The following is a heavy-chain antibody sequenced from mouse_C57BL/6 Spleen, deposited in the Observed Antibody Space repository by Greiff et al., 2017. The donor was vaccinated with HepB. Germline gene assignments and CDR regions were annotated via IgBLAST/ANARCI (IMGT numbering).Heavy chain of an antibody. J-gene: IGHJ4*01. CDR1: GYTFTSYW. V-gene: IGHV1-72*01. D-gene: IGHD1-1*01. CDR3: ARLELLRDAMDY. CDR2: IDPNSGGT. Sequence: VKLMESGAELVKPGASVKLSCKASGYTFTSYWMHWVKQRPGRGLEWIGRIDPNSGGTKYNEKFKSKATLTVDKPSSTAYMQLSSLTSEDSAVYYCARLELLRDAMDYWGQGTSVTVSS.